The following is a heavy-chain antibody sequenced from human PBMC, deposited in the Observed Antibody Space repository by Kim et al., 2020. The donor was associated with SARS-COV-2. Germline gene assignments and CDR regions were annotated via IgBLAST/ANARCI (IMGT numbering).Heavy chain of an antibody. J-gene: IGHJ3*02. CDR2: FDPEDGET. Sequence: ASVKVSRKVSGYTLTELSMHWVRQAPGKGLEWMGGFDPEDGETIYAQKFQGRVTMTEDTSTDTAYMELSSLRSEDTAVYYCASAEGQLWPLAAFDIWGQGTMVTVSS. V-gene: IGHV1-24*01. CDR3: ASAEGQLWPLAAFDI. D-gene: IGHD5-18*01. CDR1: GYTLTELS.